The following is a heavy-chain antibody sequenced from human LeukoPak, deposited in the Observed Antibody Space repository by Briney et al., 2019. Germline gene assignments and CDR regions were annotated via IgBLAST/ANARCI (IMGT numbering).Heavy chain of an antibody. CDR1: GGSISSHY. D-gene: IGHD3-10*01. Sequence: PSETLSLTCTVSGGSISSHYWSWIRQPPGKGLEWIGYIYYSGSTNYNPSLKGRVTISVDTSKNQFSLKLSSVTAADTAVYYCARVNGPGGAPDAFDIWGQGTMVTVSS. CDR2: IYYSGST. V-gene: IGHV4-59*11. CDR3: ARVNGPGGAPDAFDI. J-gene: IGHJ3*02.